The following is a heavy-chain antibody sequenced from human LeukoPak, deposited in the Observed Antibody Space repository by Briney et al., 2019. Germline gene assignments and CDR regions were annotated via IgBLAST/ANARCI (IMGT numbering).Heavy chain of an antibody. CDR3: ARGPELERFDY. CDR1: GGTFSSYA. CDR2: IIPIFGTA. J-gene: IGHJ4*02. D-gene: IGHD1-1*01. Sequence: SVKVSSKASGGTFSSYAISWVRQAPGQGLEWMGGIIPIFGTANYAQKFQGRVTITTDESTSTAYMELSSLRSEDTAVYYCARGPELERFDYWGQGTLVTVPS. V-gene: IGHV1-69*05.